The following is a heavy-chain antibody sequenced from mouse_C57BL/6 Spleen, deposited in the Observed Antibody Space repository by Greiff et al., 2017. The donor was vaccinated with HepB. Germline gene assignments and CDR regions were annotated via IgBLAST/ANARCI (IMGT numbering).Heavy chain of an antibody. V-gene: IGHV1-26*01. Sequence: EVQLQQSGPELVKPGASVKISCKASGYTFTDYYMNWVKQSHGKSLEWIGDINPNNGGTSYNQKFKGKATLTVDKSSSTAYMELRSLTSEDSAVYYCARYFEVWGTGTTVTVSS. CDR2: INPNNGGT. CDR1: GYTFTDYY. CDR3: ARYFEV. J-gene: IGHJ1*03.